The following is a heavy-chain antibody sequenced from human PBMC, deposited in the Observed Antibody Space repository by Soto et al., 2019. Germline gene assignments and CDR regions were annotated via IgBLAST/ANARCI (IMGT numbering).Heavy chain of an antibody. CDR3: AGGGGNFDQ. CDR1: GFSLSGNW. J-gene: IGHJ4*02. V-gene: IGHV3-7*04. Sequence: EVQLVESGGGLAQPGGSLTLTCAASGFSLSGNWMSWVRQTPGKGLEWVANVKQDGSDKYYVDSVKGRFTISRDNAKNSLYLQMNSLRGEDTVVFYWAGGGGNFDQWGQGTLVTVSS. CDR2: VKQDGSDK. D-gene: IGHD3-16*01.